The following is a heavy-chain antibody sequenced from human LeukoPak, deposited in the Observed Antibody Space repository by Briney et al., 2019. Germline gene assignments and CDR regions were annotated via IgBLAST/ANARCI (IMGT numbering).Heavy chain of an antibody. D-gene: IGHD3-10*01. CDR3: AREGALLWFGEFHYNWFDP. V-gene: IGHV4-39*07. J-gene: IGHJ5*02. CDR2: IYYSANT. CDR1: GGSISNSDYY. Sequence: SETLSLTCTVSGGSISNSDYYWGWIRQPPGKGLEWIGSIYYSANTYYNPSLKSRVTISLDTSKNQFSLKLYSVTAADTAVYYCAREGALLWFGEFHYNWFDPWGQGTLVTVSS.